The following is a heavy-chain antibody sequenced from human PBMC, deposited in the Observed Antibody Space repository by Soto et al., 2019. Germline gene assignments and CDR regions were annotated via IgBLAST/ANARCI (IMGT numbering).Heavy chain of an antibody. Sequence: SVKVSCKASGRTFSSYAISWVRQAPGQGLEWMGGIIPIFGTANYAQKFQGRVTITADESTSTAYMELSSLRSEDTAVYYCARARYSTRPAFDIWGQGTMVTVSS. CDR2: IIPIFGTA. V-gene: IGHV1-69*13. J-gene: IGHJ3*02. CDR1: GRTFSSYA. D-gene: IGHD2-2*01. CDR3: ARARYSTRPAFDI.